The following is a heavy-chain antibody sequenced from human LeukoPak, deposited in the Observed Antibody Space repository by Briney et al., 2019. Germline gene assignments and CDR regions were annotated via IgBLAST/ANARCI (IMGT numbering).Heavy chain of an antibody. Sequence: SETLSLTCTVSGGSINNDFWTWIRQPAGKGLEWIGRIYSSGTTNYNPSLKSRVTMSVDTSKNQFSLEVRSVTAADTAVYYCARNVRGGSTYLDYWGEGTLVTVSS. CDR3: ARNVRGGSTYLDY. CDR1: GGSINNDF. D-gene: IGHD3-10*02. CDR2: IYSSGTT. J-gene: IGHJ4*02. V-gene: IGHV4-4*07.